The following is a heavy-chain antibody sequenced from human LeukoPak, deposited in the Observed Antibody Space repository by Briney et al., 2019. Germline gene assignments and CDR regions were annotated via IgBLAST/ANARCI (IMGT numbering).Heavy chain of an antibody. CDR1: GFTFSTYW. CDR3: ARDRGWLQFDY. J-gene: IGHJ4*02. CDR2: IKEDGSDK. D-gene: IGHD5-24*01. Sequence: GGSLRLSCTASGFTFSTYWISWVRQAPGKGLEWVANIKEDGSDKYYVNSVKGRFTISRDNVKNSLYLQMNSLRAEDTAVYYCARDRGWLQFDYWGQGTLVTVSS. V-gene: IGHV3-7*01.